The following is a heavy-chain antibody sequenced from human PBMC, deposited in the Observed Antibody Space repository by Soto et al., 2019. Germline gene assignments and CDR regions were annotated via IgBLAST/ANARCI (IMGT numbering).Heavy chain of an antibody. CDR3: ANVPAASDY. CDR1: GFTFSTYW. Sequence: GGSLRLSCAASGFTFSTYWMTWVRHAPGKGLEWVANIAHDGSEKYYVDSVKGRFTISRDNAKNSLYLQMNSLRAEDTAIYYCANVPAASDYWCQGTLVTVSS. D-gene: IGHD2-2*01. CDR2: IAHDGSEK. V-gene: IGHV3-7*01. J-gene: IGHJ4*02.